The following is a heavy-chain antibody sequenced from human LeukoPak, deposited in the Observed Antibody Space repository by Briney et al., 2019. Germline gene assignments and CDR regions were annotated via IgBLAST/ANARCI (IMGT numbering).Heavy chain of an antibody. V-gene: IGHV4-39*01. Sequence: TLSLTCTVSGGSISSSSYYWGWIRQPPGKGLEWIGSIYYSGSTYYNPSLKSRVTISVDTSKDQFSLKLTSVTAADTAVYYCARSNGDYFAYIDYWGQGTLVTVSS. D-gene: IGHD4-17*01. CDR1: GGSISSSSYY. CDR3: ARSNGDYFAYIDY. J-gene: IGHJ4*02. CDR2: IYYSGST.